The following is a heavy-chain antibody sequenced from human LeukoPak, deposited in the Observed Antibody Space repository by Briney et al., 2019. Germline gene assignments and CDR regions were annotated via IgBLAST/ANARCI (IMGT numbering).Heavy chain of an antibody. J-gene: IGHJ5*02. CDR3: ARWTSWFDP. V-gene: IGHV1-2*02. CDR1: GYIFTGYY. Sequence: GASVKVSCKASGYIFTGYYMHWVRQAPGQGLEWMGWINPNSGDTNYAQKFQGRVTMTTDTSTSTAYMELRSLRSDDTAVYYCARWTSWFDPWGQGTLVTVSS. CDR2: INPNSGDT. D-gene: IGHD2-2*01.